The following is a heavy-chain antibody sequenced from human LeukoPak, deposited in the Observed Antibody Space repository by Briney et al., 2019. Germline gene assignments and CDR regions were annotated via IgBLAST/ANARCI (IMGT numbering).Heavy chain of an antibody. CDR1: GYTFISYV. J-gene: IGHJ4*02. CDR3: ARAAGGLYYFDY. D-gene: IGHD6-13*01. CDR2: INAGNGNT. V-gene: IGHV1-3*03. Sequence: GASVKVSCKASGYTFISYVMHWVRQAPGQRLEWMGWINAGNGNTKYSQEFQGRVTITRDTSASTAYMELSSLRSEDMAVYYCARAAGGLYYFDYWGQGTLVTVSS.